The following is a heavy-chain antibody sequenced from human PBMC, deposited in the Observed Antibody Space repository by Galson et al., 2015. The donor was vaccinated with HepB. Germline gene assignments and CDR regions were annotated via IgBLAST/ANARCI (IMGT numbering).Heavy chain of an antibody. V-gene: IGHV3-9*01. D-gene: IGHD3-10*01. Sequence: SLRLSCAASGFTFEDYAMHWVRQVPGKGLEWVSGISWNSDFTGYADSVRGRFTISRDNAKYSLYLQMNSLRAEDTALYYCAQYLTYYYGSGSYFVGMDVWGQGTTVTVSS. CDR2: ISWNSDFT. CDR3: AQYLTYYYGSGSYFVGMDV. CDR1: GFTFEDYA. J-gene: IGHJ6*02.